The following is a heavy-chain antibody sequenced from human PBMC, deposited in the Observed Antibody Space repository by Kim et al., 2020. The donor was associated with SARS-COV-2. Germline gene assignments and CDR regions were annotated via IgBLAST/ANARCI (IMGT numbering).Heavy chain of an antibody. J-gene: IGHJ4*02. D-gene: IGHD3-3*01. Sequence: SETLSLTCTVSGGSISSGGYYWSWIRQHPGKGLEWIGYIYYSGSTYYNPSLKSRVTISVDTSKNQFSLKLSSVTAADTAVYYCARGRTTVFGVVIAPVDYWDQGTLVTVSS. CDR3: ARGRTTVFGVVIAPVDY. CDR1: GGSISSGGYY. CDR2: IYYSGST. V-gene: IGHV4-31*03.